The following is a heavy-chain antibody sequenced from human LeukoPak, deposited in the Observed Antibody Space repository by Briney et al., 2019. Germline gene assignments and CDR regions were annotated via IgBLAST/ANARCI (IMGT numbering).Heavy chain of an antibody. CDR3: TTGGRGYSYGFKYFFDN. Sequence: PGGSLRLSCAASGFIFSNAWMSWVRQAPGKGLEWVGHIKSKTDGGTTGYAAPVKGRFTVSRDDSKNTLYLQMNSLKTGDTAVYYCTTGGRGYSYGFKYFFDNWGQGILVTVSS. CDR2: IKSKTDGGTT. D-gene: IGHD5-18*01. V-gene: IGHV3-15*01. CDR1: GFIFSNAW. J-gene: IGHJ4*02.